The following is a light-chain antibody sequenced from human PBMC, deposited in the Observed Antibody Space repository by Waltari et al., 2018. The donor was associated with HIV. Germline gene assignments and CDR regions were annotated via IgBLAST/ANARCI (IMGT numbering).Light chain of an antibody. Sequence: EIVMTQSPPTLSVSPGQRVTLSCRASQSISAKVAWYQQRPGQAPRLLIYEAATRPTGIPARFSGSGSGTDFTLTISSLQSEDFATYFCQQYDDGPRGITFGQGTMLEIK. V-gene: IGKV3-15*01. CDR2: EAA. J-gene: IGKJ2*01. CDR3: QQYDDGPRGIT. CDR1: QSISAK.